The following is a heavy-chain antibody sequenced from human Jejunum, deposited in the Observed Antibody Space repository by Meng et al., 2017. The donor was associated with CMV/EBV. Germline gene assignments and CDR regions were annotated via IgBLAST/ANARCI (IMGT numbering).Heavy chain of an antibody. D-gene: IGHD1-26*01. Sequence: LSCTASEFSVIRNNMTWVRQAPGKGLEWVSAIYSGESTYYADSVKGRFTISRDNSKNTPYLQMNSLRAEDTAVYYCAKKYSGSFDYWGQGTLVTVSS. CDR3: AKKYSGSFDY. V-gene: IGHV3-53*01. J-gene: IGHJ4*02. CDR2: IYSGEST. CDR1: EFSVIRNN.